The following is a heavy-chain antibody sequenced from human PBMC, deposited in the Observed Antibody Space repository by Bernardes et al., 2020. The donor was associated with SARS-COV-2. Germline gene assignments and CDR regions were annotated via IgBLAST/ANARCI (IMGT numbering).Heavy chain of an antibody. Sequence: GGSLRLCCAASGFIFSVFAMTWVRQAPGKGLEWVSGISGSGGSTYYADSVKGRFTISRDNSKNTLFLQMNSRRAEDTAVYYCARCVVGYYAMDVWGQGTRVTVSS. CDR3: ARCVVGYYAMDV. CDR1: GFIFSVFA. J-gene: IGHJ6*02. V-gene: IGHV3-23*01. CDR2: ISGSGGST. D-gene: IGHD2-21*01.